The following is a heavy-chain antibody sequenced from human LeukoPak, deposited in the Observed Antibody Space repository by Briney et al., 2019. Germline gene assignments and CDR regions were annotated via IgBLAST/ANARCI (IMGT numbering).Heavy chain of an antibody. CDR3: ARETMVRGVIPFDY. CDR1: GYTFTSYG. D-gene: IGHD3-10*01. CDR2: ISAYNGNT. V-gene: IGHV1-18*01. Sequence: ASVKVSCKASGYTFTSYGISWVRQAPGQGLEWMGWISAYNGNTNYAQKLQGRVTMTTGTSMSTAYMELRSLRSDDTAVYYCARETMVRGVIPFDYWGQGTLVTVSS. J-gene: IGHJ4*02.